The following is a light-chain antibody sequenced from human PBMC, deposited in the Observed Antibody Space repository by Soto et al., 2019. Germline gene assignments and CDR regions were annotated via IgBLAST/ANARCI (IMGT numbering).Light chain of an antibody. V-gene: IGKV1-39*01. CDR3: QQSYSTPYT. CDR1: QSISNY. Sequence: DIHMTQSPSSLSAYVGDRVTITCGASQSISNYLNWYQQKPGKAPNLLIYIASNLHSGVPSRFSGSGSGTDFTLTISSLQPEDFETYYCQQSYSTPYTFGQGTMVDI. J-gene: IGKJ2*01. CDR2: IAS.